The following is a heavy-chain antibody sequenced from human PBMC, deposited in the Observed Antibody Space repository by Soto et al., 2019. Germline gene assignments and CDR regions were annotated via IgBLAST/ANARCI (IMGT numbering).Heavy chain of an antibody. Sequence: GVSLRLSCAASGFTLSRYARHWVRQAPGKGLEWVAVISYDGSNKYYADSVKGRFTISRDNSKNSLYLQMNSLRDEDTAVYFCARDLGYCVSSSCYLFDPWGQGTLVTVSS. CDR1: GFTLSRYA. D-gene: IGHD2-2*03. J-gene: IGHJ5*02. CDR3: ARDLGYCVSSSCYLFDP. V-gene: IGHV3-30-3*01. CDR2: ISYDGSNK.